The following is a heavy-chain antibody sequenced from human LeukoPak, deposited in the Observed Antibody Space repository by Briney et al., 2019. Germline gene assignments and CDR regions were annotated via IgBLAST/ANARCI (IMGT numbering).Heavy chain of an antibody. CDR3: ARYVPAAINAFDI. J-gene: IGHJ3*02. CDR2: IYTSGST. V-gene: IGHV4-61*02. Sequence: SQTLSLTCTVSGGSISSGSYYWSWIRQPAGKGLEWIGRIYTSGSTNYNPSLKSRVTISVDTSKNQFSLKLSSVTAADTAVYYCARYVPAAINAFDIWGQGTMVTVSS. D-gene: IGHD2-2*02. CDR1: GGSISSGSYY.